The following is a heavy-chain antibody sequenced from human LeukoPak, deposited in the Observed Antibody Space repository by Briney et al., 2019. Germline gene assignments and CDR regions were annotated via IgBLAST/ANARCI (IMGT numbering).Heavy chain of an antibody. D-gene: IGHD1-26*01. CDR2: ISGSGGST. CDR1: GFTFSSYA. Sequence: GGSLRLSCAASGFTFSSYAMSWVRQAPGKGLEWVSAISGSGGSTYYAGSVKGRFTISRDNSKNTLYLQMNSLRAEDTAVYYCAKGNRKWELRNSFDYWGQGTLVTVSS. V-gene: IGHV3-23*01. CDR3: AKGNRKWELRNSFDY. J-gene: IGHJ4*02.